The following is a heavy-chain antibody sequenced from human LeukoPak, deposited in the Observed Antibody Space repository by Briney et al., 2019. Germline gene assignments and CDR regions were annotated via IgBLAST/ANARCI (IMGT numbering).Heavy chain of an antibody. CDR1: GYSISSGYY. CDR2: IYHSGST. CDR3: AREEWELLNAFDI. Sequence: SETLSLTCTVSGYSISSGYYWGWIRQPPGKGLEWIGSIYHSGSTYYNPSLKSRVTISVDTSKNQFSLKLSSVTAADTAVYYCAREEWELLNAFDIWGQGTMVTVSS. D-gene: IGHD1-26*01. V-gene: IGHV4-38-2*02. J-gene: IGHJ3*02.